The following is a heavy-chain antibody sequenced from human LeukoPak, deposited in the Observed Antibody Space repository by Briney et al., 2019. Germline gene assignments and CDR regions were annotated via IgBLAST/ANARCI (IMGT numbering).Heavy chain of an antibody. D-gene: IGHD4-17*01. CDR2: IYTSGST. CDR1: GGSISSYY. Sequence: SETLSLTCTVSGGSISSYYWSWIRQPAGKGQEWIGRIYTSGSTNYNPSLKSRVTMSVDTSKNQFSLKLSSVTAADTAVYYCARGSNDYGDYRPFDYWGQGTLVTVSS. J-gene: IGHJ4*02. V-gene: IGHV4-4*07. CDR3: ARGSNDYGDYRPFDY.